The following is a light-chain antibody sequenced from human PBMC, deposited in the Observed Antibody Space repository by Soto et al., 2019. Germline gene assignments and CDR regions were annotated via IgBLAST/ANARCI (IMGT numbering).Light chain of an antibody. CDR1: QNINTY. CDR3: QQTSSAPFT. Sequence: DIQITQSPYSLSAAVGDRVTIACRASQNINTYLTWYQQNTGKAPKLLIFDAASLQNGVPSMFSGGGSRTDFTLTRTSLQPEDFATDYCQQTSSAPFTFGPGTKVDIK. V-gene: IGKV1-39*01. J-gene: IGKJ3*01. CDR2: DAA.